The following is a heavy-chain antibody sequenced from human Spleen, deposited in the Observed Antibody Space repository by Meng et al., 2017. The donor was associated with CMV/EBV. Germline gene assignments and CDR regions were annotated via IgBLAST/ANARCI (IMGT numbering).Heavy chain of an antibody. V-gene: IGHV1-18*04. J-gene: IGHJ4*02. D-gene: IGHD4-17*01. CDR2: ISTHNGNT. Sequence: ASVKVSCKASGYTSSNYVISWVRQAPGQGLEWMGWISTHNGNTNYVQKLQGRVTMATDTSTSTAYMELRGLRSDDAAVYYCARGIGASGYYFDNWGQGTLVTVSS. CDR1: GYTSSNYV. CDR3: ARGIGASGYYFDN.